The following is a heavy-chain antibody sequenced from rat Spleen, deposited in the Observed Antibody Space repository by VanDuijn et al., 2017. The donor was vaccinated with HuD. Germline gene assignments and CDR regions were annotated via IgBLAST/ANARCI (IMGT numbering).Heavy chain of an antibody. CDR2: ITSGGSNT. V-gene: IGHV5-7*01. CDR1: GFTFSDYY. D-gene: IGHD1-6*01. J-gene: IGHJ4*01. Sequence: EVQLVESDGGLVQPGRSLKLSCAASGFTFSDYYMAWVRQAPKKGLEWVATITSGGSNTYYPDSVKGRFTISRDNAKSTLYLQMDSLRSEDTATYYCAKGGVYYGLGDVMDAWGQGASVTVSS. CDR3: AKGGVYYGLGDVMDA.